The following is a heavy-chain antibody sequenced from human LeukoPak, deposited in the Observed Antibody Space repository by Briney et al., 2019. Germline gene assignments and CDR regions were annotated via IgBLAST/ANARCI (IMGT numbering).Heavy chain of an antibody. CDR2: ISYDGSNN. D-gene: IGHD2-15*01. CDR1: GFTFSSYG. CDR3: AKILGYCSGGSCLFDY. J-gene: IGHJ4*02. Sequence: PGRSLRLSCAASGFTFSSYGMHWVRQAPGKGLEWVAVISYDGSNNYYADSVKGRFTISRDNSKNTLYLQMNSLRAEDTAVYYCAKILGYCSGGSCLFDYWGQGTLVTVSS. V-gene: IGHV3-30*18.